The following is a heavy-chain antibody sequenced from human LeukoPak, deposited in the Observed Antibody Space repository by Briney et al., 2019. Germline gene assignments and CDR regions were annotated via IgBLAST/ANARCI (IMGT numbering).Heavy chain of an antibody. CDR3: ARDGGNNSWYGMDV. CDR2: IYRVGST. J-gene: IGHJ6*02. V-gene: IGHV3-66*01. Sequence: GGSLRLSCAASGFTVSSNYMSWVRQAPGKGLVWVSIIYRVGSTFYADSVEGRFTISRDNSKNTLYLQMNSLRVEDTAIYYCARDGGNNSWYGMDVWGQGTTVTVSS. CDR1: GFTVSSNY. D-gene: IGHD4-23*01.